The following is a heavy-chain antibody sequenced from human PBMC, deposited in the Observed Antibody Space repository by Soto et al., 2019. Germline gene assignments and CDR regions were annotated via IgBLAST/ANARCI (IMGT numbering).Heavy chain of an antibody. CDR1: GFTVSWNY. CDR2: VYTDGTT. CDR3: ARDVAAGSYYFDH. V-gene: IGHV3-53*01. J-gene: IGHJ4*02. D-gene: IGHD5-12*01. Sequence: EVQVVQSGGGLIQPGGALKLSCAVSGFTVSWNYMNWVRQATGKGLEWVSVVYTDGTTYYADSVKGRFTISRDNSKNPLFLQMNSLRAEDTAIYYCARDVAAGSYYFDHWGQGSLVTVSS.